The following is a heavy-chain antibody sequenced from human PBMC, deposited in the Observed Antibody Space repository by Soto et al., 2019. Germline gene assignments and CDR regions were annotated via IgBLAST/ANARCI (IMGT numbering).Heavy chain of an antibody. Sequence: PSETLSLTCTVSGGSISSYYWSWIRPPPGKGLEWIGYIYYSGSTNYNPSLKSRVTISVDTSKNQFSLKLSSVTAADTAVYYCARSSSGWYRPFDYWGQGTLVTVSS. V-gene: IGHV4-59*01. CDR1: GGSISSYY. D-gene: IGHD6-19*01. CDR2: IYYSGST. CDR3: ARSSSGWYRPFDY. J-gene: IGHJ4*02.